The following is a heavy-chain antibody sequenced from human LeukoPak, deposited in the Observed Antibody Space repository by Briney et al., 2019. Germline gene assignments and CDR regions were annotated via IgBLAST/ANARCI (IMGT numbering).Heavy chain of an antibody. CDR1: GFAFSSYS. J-gene: IGHJ6*02. Sequence: PGGSLRLSCAASGFAFSSYSMNWVRQAPGKGLEWVSYISSSSSTIYYADSVKGRFTISRDNAKNSLYLKMNSLRAEDTAVYYCARGEPIDIVVPYYYGMDVWGQGTTVTVSS. CDR3: ARGEPIDIVVPYYYGMDV. V-gene: IGHV3-48*01. D-gene: IGHD2-2*01. CDR2: ISSSSSTI.